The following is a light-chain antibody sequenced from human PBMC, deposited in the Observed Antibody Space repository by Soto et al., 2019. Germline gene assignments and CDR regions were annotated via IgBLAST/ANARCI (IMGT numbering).Light chain of an antibody. J-gene: IGLJ2*01. V-gene: IGLV2-14*01. CDR1: MRDVGAYNL. Sequence: QSVLTQPASVSGSAGQSITISCSGTMRDVGAYNLVSWYQQHPGTAPKLVIYEVSNRPSGVSNRFSGSKSGNTASLTISGLQAEDEADYYCSSYISSNTLVIFGGGTKLTVL. CDR2: EVS. CDR3: SSYISSNTLVI.